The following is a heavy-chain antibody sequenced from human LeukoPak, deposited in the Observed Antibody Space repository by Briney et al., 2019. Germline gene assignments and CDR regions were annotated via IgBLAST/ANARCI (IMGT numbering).Heavy chain of an antibody. J-gene: IGHJ4*02. Sequence: ASVKVSCKASGYTFTSYAMNWVRQAPGQGLEWMGWINTNTGNPTYAQGFTGRFVFSLDTSVSTAYLQISSLKAEDTAVYYCARGDVRYFDWLPTLEDYWGQGTLVTVSS. CDR1: GYTFTSYA. V-gene: IGHV7-4-1*02. CDR2: INTNTGNP. D-gene: IGHD3-9*01. CDR3: ARGDVRYFDWLPTLEDY.